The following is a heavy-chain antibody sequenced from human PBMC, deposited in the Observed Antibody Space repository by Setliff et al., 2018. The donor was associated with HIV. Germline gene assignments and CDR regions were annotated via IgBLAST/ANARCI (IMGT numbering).Heavy chain of an antibody. V-gene: IGHV1-18*01. D-gene: IGHD3-10*01. CDR3: ARDRAGDAFDI. CDR2: SSAYNGNT. Sequence: ASVKVSCKASGYTFTTYGINWVRQAPGQGLEWMGWSSAYNGNTNYAQKLQGRVTMTTDTSTSTAYMELRSLRSDDTAVYYCARDRAGDAFDIWGQGTMVPVSS. J-gene: IGHJ3*02. CDR1: GYTFTTYG.